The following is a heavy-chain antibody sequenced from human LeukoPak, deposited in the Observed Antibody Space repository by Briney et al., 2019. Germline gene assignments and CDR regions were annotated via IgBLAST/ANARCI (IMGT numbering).Heavy chain of an antibody. D-gene: IGHD6-13*01. CDR3: ARGSSSWGYGY. Sequence: SETLSLTCTVSGGSINSGSYYWSWIRQPAGKGLEWIGRISTSGSTNYNPSLKSRVTMSVDTSKNQFSLKLSSVTAADTAVYYCARGSSSWGYGYWGQGTLVTVSS. CDR1: GGSINSGSYY. J-gene: IGHJ4*02. CDR2: ISTSGST. V-gene: IGHV4-61*02.